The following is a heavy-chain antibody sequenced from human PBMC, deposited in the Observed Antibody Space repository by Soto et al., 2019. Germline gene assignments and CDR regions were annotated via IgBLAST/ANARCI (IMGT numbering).Heavy chain of an antibody. CDR2: ISYDGSNK. CDR1: GFTFSSYA. V-gene: IGHV3-30-3*01. D-gene: IGHD3-22*01. CDR3: AREGWYYDSSGYYVPTYYFDY. Sequence: QVQLVESGGGVVQPGRSLRLSCAASGFTFSSYAMHWVRQAPGKGLEWVAVISYDGSNKYYADSVKGRFTISRDNPKNTLYLHMNSLRAEDTAVYYCAREGWYYDSSGYYVPTYYFDYWGQGTLVTVSS. J-gene: IGHJ4*02.